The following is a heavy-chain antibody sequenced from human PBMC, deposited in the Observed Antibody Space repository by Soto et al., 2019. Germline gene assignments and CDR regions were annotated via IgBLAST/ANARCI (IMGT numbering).Heavy chain of an antibody. CDR1: GFAFSSYG. Sequence: QAQLVESGGGVVQPGRSLRLSCAAFGFAFSSYGMHWVRQAPGTGLEWVAVISYDGSLQNYADSVKGRFTISRDNSKNMVLLQMSSLSAEDTAVYYCVSDRGYGHASVPYSWGQGTLVSVSS. D-gene: IGHD5-18*01. CDR2: ISYDGSLQ. J-gene: IGHJ4*02. V-gene: IGHV3-30*03. CDR3: VSDRGYGHASVPYS.